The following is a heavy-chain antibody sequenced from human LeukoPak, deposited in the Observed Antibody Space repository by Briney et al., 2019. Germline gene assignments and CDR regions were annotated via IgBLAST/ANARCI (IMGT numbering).Heavy chain of an antibody. CDR3: AKGLGDYDDFRLGY. V-gene: IGHV3-30*02. D-gene: IGHD4-17*01. CDR2: IPYDGSDN. CDR1: VFTFSTYG. Sequence: GGSLRLSCAASVFTFSTYGFHWVRQAPGKGLEWVAFIPYDGSDNYYADSAKGRFTISRDNSENTLYLQMNSLRAEDTAMYYCAKGLGDYDDFRLGYWGQGTLVTVSS. J-gene: IGHJ4*02.